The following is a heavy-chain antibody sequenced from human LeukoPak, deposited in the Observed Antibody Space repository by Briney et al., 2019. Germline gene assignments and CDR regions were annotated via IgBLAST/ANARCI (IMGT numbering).Heavy chain of an antibody. CDR3: VRQQLANWFDP. CDR1: GGSISSGGYY. V-gene: IGHV4-31*03. Sequence: SETLSLTCTVSGGSISSGGYYWSWIRQHPGKGLEWIGYIYYSGSTYYNPSLKSRVTISVDTSKNQFSLKLSSVTAADTAVYYCVRQQLANWFDPWGQGTLVTVSS. CDR2: IYYSGST. J-gene: IGHJ5*02. D-gene: IGHD6-13*01.